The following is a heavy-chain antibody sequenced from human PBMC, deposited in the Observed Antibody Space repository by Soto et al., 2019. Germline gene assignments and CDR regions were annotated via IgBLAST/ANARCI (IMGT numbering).Heavy chain of an antibody. V-gene: IGHV3-23*01. D-gene: IGHD3-10*01. J-gene: IGHJ4*02. CDR1: GFTFSSYA. CDR3: AKSDGSGSYDDY. Sequence: EVQLLESGGGLVQPGGSLRLSCTASGFTFSSYALSWVRRAPGKGLEWVSTIGGRGTDTYYADSVKGHFSISRDNSKNTLYRQVNSLRAEDTAVYYCAKSDGSGSYDDYWGQGTLLTVSS. CDR2: IGGRGTDT.